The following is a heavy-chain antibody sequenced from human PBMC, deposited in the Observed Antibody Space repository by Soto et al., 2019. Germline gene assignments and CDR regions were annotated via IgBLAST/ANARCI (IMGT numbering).Heavy chain of an antibody. Sequence: GASVKVSGKASGGTFSSDAISWVRQAPGQGLEWVGGMIAIFGTANYAQKFKGRVTITADESTSTAYMELSSLRSEDTAVYYCARVNYDHSYYYYYGMDVWGQGTTVTVSS. D-gene: IGHD3-3*01. CDR1: GGTFSSDA. CDR2: MIAIFGTA. CDR3: ARVNYDHSYYYYYGMDV. J-gene: IGHJ6*02. V-gene: IGHV1-69*13.